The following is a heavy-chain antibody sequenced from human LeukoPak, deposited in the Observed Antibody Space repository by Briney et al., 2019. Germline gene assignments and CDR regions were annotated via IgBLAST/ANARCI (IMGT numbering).Heavy chain of an antibody. CDR1: GFTFSSYR. V-gene: IGHV3-48*02. CDR2: ISSSSSTI. D-gene: IGHD3-3*01. CDR3: ARDLLDFWSGYYDDAFDI. Sequence: GGSLRLSCAASGFTFSSYRMNWVRQAPGKGLEWVSYISSSSSTIYYADSVKGRFTISRDNAKNSLYLQMNSLRDEDTAVYYCARDLLDFWSGYYDDAFDIWGQGTMVTVSS. J-gene: IGHJ3*02.